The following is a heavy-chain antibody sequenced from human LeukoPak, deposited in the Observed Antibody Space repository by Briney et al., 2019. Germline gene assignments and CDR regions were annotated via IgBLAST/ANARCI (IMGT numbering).Heavy chain of an antibody. D-gene: IGHD3-22*01. J-gene: IGHJ4*02. CDR3: ARDRGYYDSSGYSNY. V-gene: IGHV3-7*01. Sequence: GGSLRLSCAASGFTFSTYWMSWVRQAPGKGLEWVANIKQDGSENYYVDSVKGRFTISRDNAKNSLYLQMNSLRAEDTAMYYCARDRGYYDSSGYSNYWGQGTLVTVSS. CDR1: GFTFSTYW. CDR2: IKQDGSEN.